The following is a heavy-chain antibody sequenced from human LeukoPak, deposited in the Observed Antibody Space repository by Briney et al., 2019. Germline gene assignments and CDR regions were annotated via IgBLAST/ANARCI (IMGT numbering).Heavy chain of an antibody. V-gene: IGHV3-23*01. D-gene: IGHD6-19*01. Sequence: GGSLRLSCAASGFTFSNYGMRWVRQAPGKGLEWVSGISGSGGSTNYADSVKGRLTISRDNSKNTLYLQMNSLRAEDTAVYYCARSVAGYFDYWGEGTVVTVSS. J-gene: IGHJ4*02. CDR2: ISGSGGST. CDR3: ARSVAGYFDY. CDR1: GFTFSNYG.